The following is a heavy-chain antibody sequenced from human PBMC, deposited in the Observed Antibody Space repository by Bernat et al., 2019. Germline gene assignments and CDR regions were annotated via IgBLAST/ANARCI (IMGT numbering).Heavy chain of an antibody. Sequence: QVQLVESGGGVVQPGRSLRLSCAASGFTFSSYGMHWVRQAPGKGLEWVAVISYDGSNKYYADSVKGRFTISRDNSKNTLYLQMNSLRAEDTAVYYCAKDSYSYGYSDYWGQGTLVTVSS. J-gene: IGHJ4*02. CDR1: GFTFSSYG. V-gene: IGHV3-30*18. D-gene: IGHD5-18*01. CDR3: AKDSYSYGYSDY. CDR2: ISYDGSNK.